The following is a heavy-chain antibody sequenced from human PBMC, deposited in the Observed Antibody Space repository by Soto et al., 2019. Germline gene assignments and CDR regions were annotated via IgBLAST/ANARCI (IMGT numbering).Heavy chain of an antibody. Sequence: SQTLSLTCAISGDSVSSNSAAWNWIRQSPSRGLEWLGRTYYRSKWYNDYAVSVKSRITINPDTSKNQFSLQLNSVTPEDTAVYYCARLLGGADIVVVPAAKLNWYFDLWGRGTLVTVSS. D-gene: IGHD2-2*01. CDR2: TYYRSKWYN. V-gene: IGHV6-1*01. J-gene: IGHJ2*01. CDR3: ARLLGGADIVVVPAAKLNWYFDL. CDR1: GDSVSSNSAA.